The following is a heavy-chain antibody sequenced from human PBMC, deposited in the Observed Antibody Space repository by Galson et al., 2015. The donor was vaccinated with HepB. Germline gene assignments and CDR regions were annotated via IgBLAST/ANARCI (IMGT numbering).Heavy chain of an antibody. V-gene: IGHV4-59*01. Sequence: TLSLTCSVPDDSISSYYWSWIRQPPGRGLEWIGYIYYTGSTNYNPSLKSRVAISLDTSKNQFSLKLSSVTAADTAVYYCRRGRDGYKYGFDDGGQGTLVTVSS. J-gene: IGHJ4*02. CDR2: IYYTGST. CDR1: DDSISSYY. D-gene: IGHD5-24*01. CDR3: RRGRDGYKYGFDD.